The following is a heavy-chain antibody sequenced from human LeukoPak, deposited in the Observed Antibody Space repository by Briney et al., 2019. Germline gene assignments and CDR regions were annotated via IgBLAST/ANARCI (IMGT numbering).Heavy chain of an antibody. V-gene: IGHV4-30-4*07. CDR1: GDSISSGGYS. D-gene: IGHD4-17*01. J-gene: IGHJ4*02. Sequence: SETLSLTCTVSGDSISSGGYSWSWIRQPPGKGLEWIGYFYYSGSTYYNPSLKSRVSISIDTSKNQFSLKLSSMTAADTAVYYCARGYGDYPDYWAREPWSPSPQ. CDR3: ARGYGDYPDY. CDR2: FYYSGST.